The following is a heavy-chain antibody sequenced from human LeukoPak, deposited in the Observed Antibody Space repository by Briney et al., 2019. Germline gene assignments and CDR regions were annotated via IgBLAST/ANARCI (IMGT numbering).Heavy chain of an antibody. CDR2: ISYDGSNK. CDR3: ARSNFSTTVVTS. CDR1: GFTFSSYA. Sequence: PGGSLRLSCAASGFTFSSYAMHWVRQAPGKGLEWVAVISYDGSNKYYADSVKGRFTISRDNSKNTLYLQMNSLRAEDTAVYYCARSNFSTTVVTSWGQGTLVTVSS. D-gene: IGHD4-23*01. J-gene: IGHJ5*02. V-gene: IGHV3-30*04.